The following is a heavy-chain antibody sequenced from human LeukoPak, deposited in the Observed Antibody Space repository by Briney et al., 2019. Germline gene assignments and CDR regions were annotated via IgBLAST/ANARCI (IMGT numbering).Heavy chain of an antibody. D-gene: IGHD5-18*01. J-gene: IGHJ4*02. Sequence: GESLKISCKGSGYSFTSYWIGWVRQMPGKGLEWMEIIYPGDSDTRYSPSFQGQVTISADKSISTAYLQWSSLKASDTAMYYCARMSGYSYGHTPYFDYWGQGTLVTVSS. CDR3: ARMSGYSYGHTPYFDY. V-gene: IGHV5-51*01. CDR2: IYPGDSDT. CDR1: GYSFTSYW.